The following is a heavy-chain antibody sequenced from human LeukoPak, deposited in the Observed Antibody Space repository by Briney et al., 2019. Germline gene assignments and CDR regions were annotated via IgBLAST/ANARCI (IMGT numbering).Heavy chain of an antibody. CDR3: AKDRIAAAGTGVFDY. V-gene: IGHV3-33*06. CDR2: IWYDGSNK. CDR1: GFTFSSYG. D-gene: IGHD6-13*01. Sequence: PGRSLRLSCAASGFTFSSYGMHWVRQAPGKGLEWVAVIWYDGSNKYYADSVKGRFTISRDNSKNTLYLQMNSLRAEDTAVYYCAKDRIAAAGTGVFDYWGQGTLVTVSS. J-gene: IGHJ4*02.